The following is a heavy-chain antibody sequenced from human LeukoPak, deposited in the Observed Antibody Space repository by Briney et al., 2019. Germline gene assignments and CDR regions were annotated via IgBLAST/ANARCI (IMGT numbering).Heavy chain of an antibody. CDR2: INPKSGDT. D-gene: IGHD6-6*01. V-gene: IGHV1-2*04. CDR1: GYIFSDYY. Sequence: GASVKVSCKASGYIFSDYYIHWVRQAPGQGLEWMGWINPKSGDTNNAQKFQGWVTMNRNTSIATSYMELSRLRSEDPAVYYCARRGSSSSEYFQRWGQGTLVTVPS. CDR3: ARRGSSSSEYFQR. J-gene: IGHJ1*01.